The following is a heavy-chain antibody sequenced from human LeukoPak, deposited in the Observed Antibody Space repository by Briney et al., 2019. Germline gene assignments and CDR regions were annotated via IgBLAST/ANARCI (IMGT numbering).Heavy chain of an antibody. J-gene: IGHJ4*02. D-gene: IGHD6-19*01. CDR3: ARHGRVSGWYY. CDR2: IYYSGST. Sequence: PSETLSLTCTVSGGSISSYYWSWIRQPPGKGLVWIGYIYYSGSTNYNPSLKSRVTISVDTSKNQFSLKLSSVTAADTAVYYCARHGRVSGWYYWGQGTLVTVSS. CDR1: GGSISSYY. V-gene: IGHV4-59*08.